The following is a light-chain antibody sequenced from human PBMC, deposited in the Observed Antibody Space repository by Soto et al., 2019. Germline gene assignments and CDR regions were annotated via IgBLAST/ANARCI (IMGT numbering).Light chain of an antibody. Sequence: QSVLTQPPSASGTPGQRVTISCTGTSSDVGGYNYVSWYQQHPGKAPKLMIYEVSNRPSGVSNRFSGSKSGNTASLTISGLQAEDEADYYCSSYTSSSTGVFGTGTKLTVL. J-gene: IGLJ1*01. V-gene: IGLV2-14*01. CDR3: SSYTSSSTGV. CDR2: EVS. CDR1: SSDVGGYNY.